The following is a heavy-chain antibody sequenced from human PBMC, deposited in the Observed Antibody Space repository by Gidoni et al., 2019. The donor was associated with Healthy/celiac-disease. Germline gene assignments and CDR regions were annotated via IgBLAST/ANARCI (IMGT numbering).Heavy chain of an antibody. CDR3: AKPYKTTGNFDY. Sequence: EVQLLESGGGLVQPGGSLRLSCAASGFPFSSDDMRWVRQAPGKGVEGVSAISGSGGSTYYADSVKGRFTISRDKSKNTLYLQMNSLRAEDTAVYYCAKPYKTTGNFDYWGQGTLVTVSS. D-gene: IGHD4-17*01. CDR2: ISGSGGST. V-gene: IGHV3-23*01. J-gene: IGHJ4*02. CDR1: GFPFSSDD.